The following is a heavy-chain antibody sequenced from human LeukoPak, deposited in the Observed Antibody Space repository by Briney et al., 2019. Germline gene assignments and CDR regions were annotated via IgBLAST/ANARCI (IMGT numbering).Heavy chain of an antibody. CDR3: ARGPLIAAAGTW. V-gene: IGHV3-53*01. Sequence: PGGSLRLSCAASGFTVSSIHMVWVRQAPGKGLEWVSVTYTGGNSYYADSVKGRFTISRDNAKNSLFLQMNSLRAEDTAVYYCARGPLIAAAGTWWGQGTLVTVSS. J-gene: IGHJ4*02. D-gene: IGHD6-13*01. CDR1: GFTVSSIH. CDR2: TYTGGNS.